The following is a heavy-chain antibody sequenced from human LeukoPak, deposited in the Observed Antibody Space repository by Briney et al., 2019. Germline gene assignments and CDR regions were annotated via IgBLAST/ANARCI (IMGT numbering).Heavy chain of an antibody. J-gene: IGHJ6*03. D-gene: IGHD3-10*01. CDR3: ATRKCSISACRASSHHCMDF. CDR2: IYSGGST. Sequence: GGSLRLSFAASGFTVSSNYMSWVRQAPGKGLEWVSVIYSGGSTYYADSVKGRFTISRDNSKNTLYLQMNSLRAEDTAVYYCATRKCSISACRASSHHCMDFWGKGTTVIVSS. V-gene: IGHV3-53*01. CDR1: GFTVSSNY.